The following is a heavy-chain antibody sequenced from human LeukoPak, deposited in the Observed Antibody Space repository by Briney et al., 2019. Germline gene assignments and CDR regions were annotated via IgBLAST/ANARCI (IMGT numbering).Heavy chain of an antibody. CDR3: ARVGIKAPFDP. CDR1: GGSISSGDYY. D-gene: IGHD3-3*02. Sequence: SETLSLTCTVSGGSISSGDYYWSWIRQPPGRGLEWIGYIYYSGSTYYNPSLKSRATISVDTSKNQFSLKLSSVTAADTAVYYCARVGIKAPFDPWGQGTLVTVSS. V-gene: IGHV4-30-4*08. CDR2: IYYSGST. J-gene: IGHJ5*02.